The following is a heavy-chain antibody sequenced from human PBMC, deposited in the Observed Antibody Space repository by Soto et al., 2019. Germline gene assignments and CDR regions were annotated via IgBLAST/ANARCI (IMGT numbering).Heavy chain of an antibody. J-gene: IGHJ4*02. Sequence: QVQLVESGGGVVQPGRSLRLSCAASGFTFSSYGMHWVRQPPGTGLAWVAVISYDGSNKYYADSVKGRFTISRDNSTNTLYVQMNSLRAEDTAVYYCAKDKVPVVVTAPFAYWGQGTLVTVSS. D-gene: IGHD2-21*02. CDR3: AKDKVPVVVTAPFAY. CDR1: GFTFSSYG. CDR2: ISYDGSNK. V-gene: IGHV3-30*18.